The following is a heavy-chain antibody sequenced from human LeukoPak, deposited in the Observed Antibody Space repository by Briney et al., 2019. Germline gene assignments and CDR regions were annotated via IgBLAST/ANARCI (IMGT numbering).Heavy chain of an antibody. J-gene: IGHJ4*02. V-gene: IGHV1-2*02. Sequence: ASVKVSCKTSGYRFTDDYIHWVRQAPGQGLEWMGWINPDTDFTNYAPKFRGRVIMARDTSISTAYMEVRRLTFDDTAIYYCAPTSEAYTSNWSVWGQGTLVTVSP. CDR2: INPDTDFT. CDR3: APTSEAYTSNWSV. D-gene: IGHD3-16*01. CDR1: GYRFTDDY.